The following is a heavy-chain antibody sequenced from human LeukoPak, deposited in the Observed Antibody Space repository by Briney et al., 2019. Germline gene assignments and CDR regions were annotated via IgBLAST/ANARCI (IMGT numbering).Heavy chain of an antibody. CDR1: GLTFSSYW. CDR3: ARDGTAPGLYFDL. D-gene: IGHD1-1*01. J-gene: IGHJ4*01. V-gene: IGHV3-7*01. CDR2: INQDGSEK. Sequence: GGSLRLSCAASGLTFSSYWMSWVRQAPGKGLEWVANINQDGSEKYYVDSVKGRFTISRDNAKSSLFLQMNSLRAEDRAVYYCARDGTAPGLYFDLWGQGTLVTVSS.